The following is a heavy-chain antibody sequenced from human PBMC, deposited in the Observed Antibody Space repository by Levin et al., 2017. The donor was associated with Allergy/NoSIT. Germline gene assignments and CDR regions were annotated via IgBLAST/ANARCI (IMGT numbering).Heavy chain of an antibody. CDR3: SKGSGYSGYDYIDY. Sequence: GGSLRLSCAASGFTFSSYAMSWVRQAPGKGLEWVSAISGSGGSTYYADSVKGRFTISRDNSKNTLYLQMNSLRAEDTAVYYCSKGSGYSGYDYIDYWGQGTLVTVSS. D-gene: IGHD5-12*01. V-gene: IGHV3-23*01. CDR2: ISGSGGST. CDR1: GFTFSSYA. J-gene: IGHJ4*02.